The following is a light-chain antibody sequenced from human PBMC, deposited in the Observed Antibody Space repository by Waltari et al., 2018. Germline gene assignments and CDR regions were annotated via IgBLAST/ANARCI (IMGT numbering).Light chain of an antibody. CDR3: CSYAGSYTYM. CDR1: SSDVGGYNY. CDR2: DVN. Sequence: QSALTQPRSVSGSPGQSVTISCAGTSSDVGGYNYVSWYQQHPGKAPKLMLSDVNKRPSGVPDRFSGSKSGNTASLTISGLQAEDEADYYCCSYAGSYTYMFGGGTKLTVL. J-gene: IGLJ3*02. V-gene: IGLV2-11*01.